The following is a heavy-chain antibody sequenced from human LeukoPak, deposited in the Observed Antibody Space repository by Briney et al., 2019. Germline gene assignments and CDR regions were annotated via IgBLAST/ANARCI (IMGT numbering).Heavy chain of an antibody. CDR2: IYTSGST. J-gene: IGHJ6*02. CDR3: ARDWLNYYDSSGYVDGMDV. D-gene: IGHD3-22*01. Sequence: SETLSLTCTVSGGSISSYYWSWIRQPAGKGLEWIGRIYTSGSTNYNPSLKGRVTMSVDTSKNQFSLKLSSVTAADTAVYYCARDWLNYYDSSGYVDGMDVWGQGTTVTVSS. CDR1: GGSISSYY. V-gene: IGHV4-4*07.